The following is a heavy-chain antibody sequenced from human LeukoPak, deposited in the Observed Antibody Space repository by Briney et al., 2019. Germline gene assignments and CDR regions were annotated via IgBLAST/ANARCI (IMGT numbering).Heavy chain of an antibody. D-gene: IGHD2-15*01. CDR2: IYSGGST. CDR1: GFTVSSNY. J-gene: IGHJ6*03. CDR3: AKNGDRGAYCSGGSCYPYYYYNMDV. V-gene: IGHV3-53*01. Sequence: GGFLRLSCAASGFTVSSNYMSWVRQAPGQGLEWVSVIYSGGSTYYADSVKGRFTVSRDNSKNTLYHQMNSLRAEDTAIYYCAKNGDRGAYCSGGSCYPYYYYNMDVWGKGTTVTISS.